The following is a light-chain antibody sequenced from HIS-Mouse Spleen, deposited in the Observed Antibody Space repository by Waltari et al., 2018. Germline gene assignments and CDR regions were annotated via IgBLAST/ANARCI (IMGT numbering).Light chain of an antibody. CDR3: CSYAGSSTFEV. CDR2: EGS. CDR1: SSDVGGYNL. J-gene: IGLJ2*01. Sequence: QSALTQPASVSGSPGQSTPTSCTGTSSDVGGYNLVSWYQQHPGKAPKLMIYEGSKRPSGVSNRFSGSKSGNTASLTISGLQAEDEADYYCCSYAGSSTFEVFGGGTKLTVL. V-gene: IGLV2-23*03.